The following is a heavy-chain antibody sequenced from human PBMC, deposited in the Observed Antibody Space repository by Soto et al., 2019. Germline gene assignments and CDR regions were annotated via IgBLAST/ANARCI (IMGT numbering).Heavy chain of an antibody. V-gene: IGHV4-59*01. CDR1: GVSISTYY. D-gene: IGHD3-9*01. J-gene: IGHJ4*02. CDR2: IHYSGST. Sequence: SETLSLTCTVSGVSISTYYWSWIRQPPGKGLEWIGYIHYSGSTVYNPSLKSRVTMSIDTSNNQLSLKLSSVTAADTAVYYCARERDILTGYFDSWGQGTLVTVSS. CDR3: ARERDILTGYFDS.